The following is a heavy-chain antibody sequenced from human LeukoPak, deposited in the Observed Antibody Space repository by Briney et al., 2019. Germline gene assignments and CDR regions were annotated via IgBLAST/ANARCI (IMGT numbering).Heavy chain of an antibody. Sequence: PSQTLSLTCTVSGGSISSSSYYWGWLRQPPGKGLEWIGRIYYSGSTYYNPSLKSRVTISVDTSKHQFSPKLSSVAAAATAVYYCARHGSGGYIAEDAFDIWDQGTMVTVSS. CDR3: ARHGSGGYIAEDAFDI. V-gene: IGHV4-39*01. CDR1: GGSISSSSYY. D-gene: IGHD3-10*01. J-gene: IGHJ3*02. CDR2: IYYSGST.